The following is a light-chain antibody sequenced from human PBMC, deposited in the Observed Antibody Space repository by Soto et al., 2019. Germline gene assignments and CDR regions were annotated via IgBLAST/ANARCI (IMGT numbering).Light chain of an antibody. V-gene: IGKV1-9*01. Sequence: IQLIQSPSSLSASLGDRVTITCRASQGISSYLSWYQQKPGKAPKLLIYAASTLQSGVPLRFSGSGSGTSFTLTISSLQPEDFATYYCQQLLSYPITFGQGTRLEIK. CDR1: QGISSY. CDR2: AAS. CDR3: QQLLSYPIT. J-gene: IGKJ5*01.